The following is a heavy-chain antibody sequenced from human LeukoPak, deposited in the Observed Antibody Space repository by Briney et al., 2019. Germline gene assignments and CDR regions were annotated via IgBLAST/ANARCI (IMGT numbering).Heavy chain of an antibody. D-gene: IGHD1-1*01. Sequence: ASVKVSCKASGYTFTSYDINWVRQATGQGLEWMGWMNPNSGNTGYAQKLQGRVTITRNTSISTAYMELSSLRSEDTAVYYCARGWNAGSYDAFDIWGQGTMVTVSS. CDR1: GYTFTSYD. J-gene: IGHJ3*02. V-gene: IGHV1-8*03. CDR2: MNPNSGNT. CDR3: ARGWNAGSYDAFDI.